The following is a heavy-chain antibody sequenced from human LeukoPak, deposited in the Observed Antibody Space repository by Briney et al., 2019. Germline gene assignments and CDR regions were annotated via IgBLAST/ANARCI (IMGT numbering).Heavy chain of an antibody. D-gene: IGHD6-13*01. J-gene: IGHJ4*02. CDR2: ISSSSSTI. Sequence: PGGSLRLSCAASGFTFSSYSMNWVRQAPGKGLEWVSYISSSSSTIYYADSVKGRFTISRDNAKNSLYLQMNSLRAEDTAVYYCAKDTIAAAGTNYFDYWGQGTLVTVSS. CDR1: GFTFSSYS. V-gene: IGHV3-48*04. CDR3: AKDTIAAAGTNYFDY.